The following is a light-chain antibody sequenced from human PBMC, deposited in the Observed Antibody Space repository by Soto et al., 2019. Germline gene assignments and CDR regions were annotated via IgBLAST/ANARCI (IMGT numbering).Light chain of an antibody. CDR3: HQRSNRPPDT. Sequence: IVLTQSPDTLSLSPGEGASLSCRASQSVHTFLAWYQQKPGQAPRLLIYGASTRATGVPARFSGSGSGTDFTLTLSSLEPEEFAVYYCHQRSNRPPDTVGQGTRLESK. J-gene: IGKJ5*01. CDR2: GAS. CDR1: QSVHTF. V-gene: IGKV3-11*01.